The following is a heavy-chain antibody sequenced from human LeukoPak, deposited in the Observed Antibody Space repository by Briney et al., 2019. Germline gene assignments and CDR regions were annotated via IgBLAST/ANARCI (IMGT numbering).Heavy chain of an antibody. J-gene: IGHJ4*02. CDR1: GGSFSGYY. CDR3: ARGVAATSYYFDY. CDR2: INHSGST. V-gene: IGHV4-34*01. D-gene: IGHD2-15*01. Sequence: PSETLSLTCAVYGGSFSGYYWSWIRQPPGQGLEWIGEINHSGSTNYNPSLKSRVTISVDTSKNQFSLKLSSVTAADTAVYYCARGVAATSYYFDYWGQGTLVTVSS.